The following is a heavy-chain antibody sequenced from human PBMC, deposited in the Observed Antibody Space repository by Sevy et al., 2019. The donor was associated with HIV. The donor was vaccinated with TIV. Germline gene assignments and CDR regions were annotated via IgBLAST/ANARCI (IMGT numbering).Heavy chain of an antibody. D-gene: IGHD5-18*01. Sequence: GGSLRLSCAASGPTFSNYGMHWVRQAPGKGLEWVALIWHDGSNTYYADSVKGRFTVSRDNSKNTVYLKMNSLRAEDTGIYYCSCGYTYGRDYWGQGTLVTVSS. J-gene: IGHJ4*02. V-gene: IGHV3-33*01. CDR2: IWHDGSNT. CDR1: GPTFSNYG. CDR3: SCGYTYGRDY.